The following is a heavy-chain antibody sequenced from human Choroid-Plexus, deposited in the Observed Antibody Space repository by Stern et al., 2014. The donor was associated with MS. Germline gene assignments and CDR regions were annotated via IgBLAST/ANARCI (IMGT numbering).Heavy chain of an antibody. V-gene: IGHV1-69*01. D-gene: IGHD6-13*01. CDR1: GGTFSKFP. CDR3: ALSSETSDRWYSLGYDL. Sequence: VQLVESGAAVTKPGSSAKVSCKASGGTFSKFPSSWVRQAPGQGLEWMGGIFPVFGTPTYAQEFRGRVTITADVSTSTVYMELSSLRSDDTAVYYCALSSETSDRWYSLGYDLWGQGTLVTVSS. J-gene: IGHJ5*02. CDR2: IFPVFGTP.